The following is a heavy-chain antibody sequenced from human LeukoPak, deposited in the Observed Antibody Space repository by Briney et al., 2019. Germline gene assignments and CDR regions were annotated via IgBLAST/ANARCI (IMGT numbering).Heavy chain of an antibody. CDR3: AKASPNSGSYFDY. V-gene: IGHV3-30*18. CDR1: GFTFSSYG. Sequence: GGSLRLSCAASGFTFSSYGMHWVRQAPGKRLEWVAVISYDGSNKYYADSVKGRFTISRDNSKNTLYLQMNSLRAEDTAVYYCAKASPNSGSYFDYWGQGTLVAVSS. J-gene: IGHJ4*02. CDR2: ISYDGSNK. D-gene: IGHD1-26*01.